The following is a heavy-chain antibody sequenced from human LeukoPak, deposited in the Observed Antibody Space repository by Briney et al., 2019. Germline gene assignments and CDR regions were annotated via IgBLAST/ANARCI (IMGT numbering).Heavy chain of an antibody. CDR2: MYYSGST. CDR3: ARLHDYGGKNFDL. CDR1: GGSISDNY. V-gene: IGHV4-59*01. Sequence: SETLSLTCTVSGGSISDNYWTWIRQPPGKGLEWIGYMYYSGSTNYNPSFKGRVIISVDTSKNQSSLKVSSVTAADTAVYYCARLHDYGGKNFDLWGRGTLVTVSS. J-gene: IGHJ2*01. D-gene: IGHD4-23*01.